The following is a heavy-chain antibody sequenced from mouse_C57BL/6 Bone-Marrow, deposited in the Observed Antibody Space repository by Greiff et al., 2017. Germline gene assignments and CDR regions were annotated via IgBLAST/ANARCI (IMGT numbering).Heavy chain of an antibody. V-gene: IGHV1-64*01. CDR1: GYTFTSYW. CDR2: IHPNSGST. CDR3: ARAPWGNYFRWYFDV. J-gene: IGHJ1*03. Sequence: VQLQQPGAELVKPGASVKLSCKASGYTFTSYWMHWVKQRPGQGLEWIGMIHPNSGSTNYNEKFKSKATLTGDKSSSTAYMQLSSLTSEDSAVYYCARAPWGNYFRWYFDVWGTGTTVTVSS. D-gene: IGHD2-1*01.